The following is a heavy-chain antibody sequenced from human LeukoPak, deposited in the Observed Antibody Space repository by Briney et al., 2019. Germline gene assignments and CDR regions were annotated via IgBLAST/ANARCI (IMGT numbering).Heavy chain of an antibody. CDR1: GFTFDDYT. Sequence: PGGSLRLSCAASGFTFDDYTMHWVRQAPGKGLEWVSLISWDGGSTYYADSVKRRFTISRDNSKNSLYLQMNSLRTEDTALYYCAKDMVRGVIITSIDYWGQGTLVTVSS. V-gene: IGHV3-43*01. D-gene: IGHD3-10*01. CDR2: ISWDGGST. CDR3: AKDMVRGVIITSIDY. J-gene: IGHJ4*02.